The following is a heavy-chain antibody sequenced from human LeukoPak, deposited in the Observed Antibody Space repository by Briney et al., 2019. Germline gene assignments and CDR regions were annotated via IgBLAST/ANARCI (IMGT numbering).Heavy chain of an antibody. J-gene: IGHJ4*02. CDR2: IYYSGST. CDR3: ASPLGGSYYDY. D-gene: IGHD1-26*01. V-gene: IGHV4-59*08. Sequence: SETLSLTCTVSGGSISSYYWSWIRQPPGKGLEWIGYIYYSGSTNYNPSLKSRVTISVDTSKNQFSLKLSSVTAADTAVYYCASPLGGSYYDYWGQGTLVTVSS. CDR1: GGSISSYY.